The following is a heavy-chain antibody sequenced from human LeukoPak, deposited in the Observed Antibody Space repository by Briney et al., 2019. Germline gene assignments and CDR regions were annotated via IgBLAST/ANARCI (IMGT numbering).Heavy chain of an antibody. CDR3: AAGTAADF. Sequence: GGSLRLSCAASGSTFSSYAMNWIRQAPGKGLEWISYISTSGSYTDYAHSVKGRFTISRDDAKSALYLQMDSLRLEDTAVYYCAAGTAADFWGQGTLVTVSS. D-gene: IGHD6-13*01. J-gene: IGHJ4*02. V-gene: IGHV3-21*05. CDR2: ISTSGSYT. CDR1: GSTFSSYA.